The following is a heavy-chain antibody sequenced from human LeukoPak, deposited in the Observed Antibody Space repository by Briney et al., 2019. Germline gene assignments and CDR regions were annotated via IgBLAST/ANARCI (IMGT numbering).Heavy chain of an antibody. CDR3: ARQYSSGWYMSAFDI. CDR1: GYTFTSYG. D-gene: IGHD6-19*01. CDR2: ISAYNGNT. Sequence: GASVKVSCKASGYTFTSYGISWVRQAPGQGLEWMGWISAYNGNTNYAQKLQGRVTMTTDTSTSTAYMEPRSLRSDDTAVYYCARQYSSGWYMSAFDIWGQGTMVTVSS. V-gene: IGHV1-18*01. J-gene: IGHJ3*02.